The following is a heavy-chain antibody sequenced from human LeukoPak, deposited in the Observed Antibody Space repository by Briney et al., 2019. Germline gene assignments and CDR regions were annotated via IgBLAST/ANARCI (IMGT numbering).Heavy chain of an antibody. CDR3: ATLSIRYFDWLSWFDP. CDR1: GGTFSSYA. V-gene: IGHV1-69*06. D-gene: IGHD3-9*01. Sequence: ASVKVSCKASGGTFSSYAISWVRQAPGQGLEWMGGIIPIFGTANYAQKFQGRVTMTEDTSTDTAYMELSSLRSEDTAVYYCATLSIRYFDWLSWFDPWGQGTLVTVSS. J-gene: IGHJ5*02. CDR2: IIPIFGTA.